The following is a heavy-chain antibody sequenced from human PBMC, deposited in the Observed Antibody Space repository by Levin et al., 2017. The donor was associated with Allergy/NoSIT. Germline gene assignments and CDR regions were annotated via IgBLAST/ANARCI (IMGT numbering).Heavy chain of an antibody. V-gene: IGHV4-59*01. CDR1: GGHISPYY. Sequence: PSETLSLTCTVSGGHISPYYWNWVRQSPEKGLEWIGYIYYSGTTHFNPSFESRVTMSVDTSKNQFSLSLRSVTAADTAIYYCARGSDIHSWRFAYWGQGSLVTVSS. J-gene: IGHJ4*02. CDR2: IYYSGTT. CDR3: ARGSDIHSWRFAY. D-gene: IGHD3-3*02.